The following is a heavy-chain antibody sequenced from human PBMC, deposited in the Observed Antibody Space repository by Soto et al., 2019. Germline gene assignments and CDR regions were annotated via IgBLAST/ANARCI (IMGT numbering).Heavy chain of an antibody. V-gene: IGHV3-21*06. J-gene: IGHJ4*02. CDR2: ISSTTNYK. CDR1: GFTFTRYS. Sequence: GALRLSCAASGFTFTRYSMNWVRQAPGKELEWVSSISSTTNYKYYGDSMKGRFTISRDNAKNSLYLERNSLRAEDTAVYYCARESEDLTSNFDYWGQGTLVTVSS. CDR3: ARESEDLTSNFDY.